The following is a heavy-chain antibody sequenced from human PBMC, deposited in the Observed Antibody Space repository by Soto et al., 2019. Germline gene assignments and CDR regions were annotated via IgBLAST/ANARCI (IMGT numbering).Heavy chain of an antibody. CDR1: GDTFSSYA. Sequence: SVKVSCKASGDTFSSYAINWVRQAPGQGLEWMGGIIPMFGTANYAQKFKGRVTITAGESTSTVYMELSSLRSEDTAVYYCARVGPAHYYDSSGYYSLLDFWAQRTLVTVSS. CDR2: IIPMFGTA. D-gene: IGHD3-22*01. CDR3: ARVGPAHYYDSSGYYSLLDF. J-gene: IGHJ4*02. V-gene: IGHV1-69*13.